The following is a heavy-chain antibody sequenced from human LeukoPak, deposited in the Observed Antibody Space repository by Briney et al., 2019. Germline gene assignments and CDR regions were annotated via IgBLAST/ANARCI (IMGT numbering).Heavy chain of an antibody. V-gene: IGHV1-3*01. J-gene: IGHJ5*02. Sequence: ALVKVSCKASGYTFTSYAMHWVRQAPGQRLEWMGWINAGNGNTKYSQKFQGRVTITRDTSASTAYMELSSLRSEDTAVYYCARERGVMGWFDPWGQGTLVTVSS. CDR1: GYTFTSYA. CDR2: INAGNGNT. D-gene: IGHD2-21*01. CDR3: ARERGVMGWFDP.